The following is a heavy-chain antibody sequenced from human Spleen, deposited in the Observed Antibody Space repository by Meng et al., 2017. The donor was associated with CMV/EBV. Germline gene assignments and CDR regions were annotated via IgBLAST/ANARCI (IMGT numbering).Heavy chain of an antibody. CDR3: AREYYFDVSGYQHYAMDV. CDR2: IIPIFGTA. CDR1: RNFFTRHA. Sequence: SVKVSCKAPRNFFTRHAITWLRQALGQGLEWVGEIIPIFGTAKFAQKLQGRATITTDEFTTTVYMELSSLRSEDTAVYYCAREYYFDVSGYQHYAMDVWGQGTTVTVSS. J-gene: IGHJ6*02. D-gene: IGHD3-22*01. V-gene: IGHV1-69*05.